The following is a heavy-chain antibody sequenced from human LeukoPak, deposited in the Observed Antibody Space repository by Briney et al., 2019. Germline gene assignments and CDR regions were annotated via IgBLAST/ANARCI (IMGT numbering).Heavy chain of an antibody. CDR2: IIPIFGTA. CDR3: ARDLYSSSSGWAFDP. D-gene: IGHD6-6*01. V-gene: IGHV1-69*06. J-gene: IGHJ5*02. Sequence: GASVKVSCKASGGTFSSYAISWVRQAPGQGLEWMGGIIPIFGTANYAQKFQGRVTITADKSTSTAYIELSSLRSEDTAVYYCARDLYSSSSGWAFDPRGQGTLVTVSS. CDR1: GGTFSSYA.